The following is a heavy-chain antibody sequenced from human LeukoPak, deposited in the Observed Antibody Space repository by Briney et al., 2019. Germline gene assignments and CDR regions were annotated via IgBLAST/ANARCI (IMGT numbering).Heavy chain of an antibody. CDR3: ARGGNYGDYDGYFDY. V-gene: IGHV4-59*08. CDR1: GGXISSYY. Sequence: SETLSLTCTVSGGXISSYYWSWIRQPPGKGLEWIGYIYYSGSTNYNPSLRSRVTISVDTSKNQFSLKLSSVTAADTAVYYCARGGNYGDYDGYFDYWGQGTLVTVSS. J-gene: IGHJ4*02. D-gene: IGHD4-17*01. CDR2: IYYSGST.